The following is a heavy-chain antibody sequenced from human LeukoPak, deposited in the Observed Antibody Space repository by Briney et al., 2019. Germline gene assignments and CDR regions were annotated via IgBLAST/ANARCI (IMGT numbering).Heavy chain of an antibody. V-gene: IGHV3-30*01. CDR2: ISYDGSNK. D-gene: IGHD4-17*01. Sequence: GGSLRLSCAASGVTFSSYAMHWVRQAPGKGLEWVAVISYDGSNKYYADSVKGRFTISRDNSKNTLYLQMNSLRAEDTAVYYCARDTLSDYGRGYFDYWGQGTLVTVSS. CDR3: ARDTLSDYGRGYFDY. J-gene: IGHJ4*02. CDR1: GVTFSSYA.